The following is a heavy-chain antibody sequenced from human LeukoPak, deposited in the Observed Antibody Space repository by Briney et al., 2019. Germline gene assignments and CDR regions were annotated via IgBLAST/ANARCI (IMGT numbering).Heavy chain of an antibody. D-gene: IGHD3-10*01. CDR1: GGSFSNYY. Sequence: KPSETLSLTCAVYGGSFSNYYWSWIRQPPGKGLEWIGEVNHSGSANYNPSLKSRVTISVDTSKNQFSLKLSSVTAADTAVYYCARVVRGVNFDYWGQGTLVTVSS. J-gene: IGHJ4*02. CDR2: VNHSGSA. V-gene: IGHV4-34*01. CDR3: ARVVRGVNFDY.